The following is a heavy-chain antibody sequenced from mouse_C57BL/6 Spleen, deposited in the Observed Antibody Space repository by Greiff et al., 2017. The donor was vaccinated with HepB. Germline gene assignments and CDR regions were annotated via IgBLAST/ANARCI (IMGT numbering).Heavy chain of an antibody. J-gene: IGHJ4*01. Sequence: VQVVEPDAELVKPGASVKISCKASGYTFTDYTIHWMKQRPEQGLEWIGYIYPRDGSTKYNEKFKGKATLTADKSSSTAYMQLNSLTSEDSAVYFCASDGNYVDAMDYWGQGTSVTVSS. V-gene: IGHV1-78*01. CDR1: GYTFTDYT. CDR3: ASDGNYVDAMDY. CDR2: IYPRDGST. D-gene: IGHD2-1*01.